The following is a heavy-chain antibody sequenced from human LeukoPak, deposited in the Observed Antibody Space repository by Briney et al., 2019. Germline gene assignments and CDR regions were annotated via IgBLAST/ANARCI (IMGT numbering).Heavy chain of an antibody. J-gene: IGHJ4*02. CDR2: ISSTSSAI. D-gene: IGHD5-18*01. CDR1: GFTFSSYS. Sequence: GGSLRHSCAASGFTFSSYSMNWVRQGPGKGLEWVSYISSTSSAIYYADFVKGRFTISRDNAKNSLYLQMNNLRAEDTAVYYCARGAVDTAMVMDFWGQGTLVTVSS. CDR3: ARGAVDTAMVMDF. V-gene: IGHV3-48*01.